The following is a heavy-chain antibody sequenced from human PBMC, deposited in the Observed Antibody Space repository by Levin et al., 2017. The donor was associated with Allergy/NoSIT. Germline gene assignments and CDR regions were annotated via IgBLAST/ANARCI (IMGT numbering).Heavy chain of an antibody. V-gene: IGHV3-48*01. D-gene: IGHD3-10*01. J-gene: IGHJ6*02. CDR1: GFTFSSYS. Sequence: GGSLRLSCAASGFTFSSYSMNWVRQAPGKGLEWVSYISSSSSTIYYADSVKGRFTISRDNAKNSLYLQMNSLRAEDKAVYYCAYGSGSYYYYYGLDVWGQGTTVTVSS. CDR3: AYGSGSYYYYYGLDV. CDR2: ISSSSSTI.